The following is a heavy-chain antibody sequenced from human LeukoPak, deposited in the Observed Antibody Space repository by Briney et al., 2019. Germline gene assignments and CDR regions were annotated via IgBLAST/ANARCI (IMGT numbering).Heavy chain of an antibody. Sequence: GRSLRLSCAASGFTFSSYAMSWVRQAPGKGLEWVSAISGSGGSTYYADSVKGRFTISRDNSKNTLYLQMNSLRAEDTAVYYCAKEPYCGGDCYSEGPFDYWGQGTLVTVSS. V-gene: IGHV3-23*01. J-gene: IGHJ4*02. CDR2: ISGSGGST. CDR1: GFTFSSYA. D-gene: IGHD2-21*02. CDR3: AKEPYCGGDCYSEGPFDY.